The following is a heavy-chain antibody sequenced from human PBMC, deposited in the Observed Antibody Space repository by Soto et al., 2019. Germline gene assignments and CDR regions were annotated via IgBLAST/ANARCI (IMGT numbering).Heavy chain of an antibody. CDR1: GGSISSYY. CDR2: IYYSGST. CDR3: ARLGDYYGSGSYRYYFDY. V-gene: IGHV4-59*08. Sequence: SETLSLTCTVSGGSISSYYWSWIRQPPGKGLEWIGYIYYSGSTNYNPSLKSRVTISVDTSKNRFSLKLSSVAAADTAVYYCARLGDYYGSGSYRYYFDYWGQGTLVTVSS. D-gene: IGHD3-10*01. J-gene: IGHJ4*02.